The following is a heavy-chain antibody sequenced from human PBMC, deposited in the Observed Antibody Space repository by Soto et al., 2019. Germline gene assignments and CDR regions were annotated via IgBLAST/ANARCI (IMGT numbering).Heavy chain of an antibody. CDR2: ISYDGSNK. V-gene: IGHV3-30*18. J-gene: IGHJ5*02. D-gene: IGHD2-2*01. Sequence: PGGSLRLSCAASGFTFSSYGMHWVRQAPGKGLEWVAVISYDGSNKFYADSVKGRFTISRDNSKNTLYLQMNSLRAEDTAVYYCSKAGLVPVAILWWFDPWGQGTLVTSPQ. CDR3: SKAGLVPVAILWWFDP. CDR1: GFTFSSYG.